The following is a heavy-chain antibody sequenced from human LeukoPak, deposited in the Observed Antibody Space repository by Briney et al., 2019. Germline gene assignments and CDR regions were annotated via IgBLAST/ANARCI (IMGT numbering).Heavy chain of an antibody. CDR1: GYTFTSYA. D-gene: IGHD3-9*01. J-gene: IGHJ6*03. V-gene: IGHV1-18*01. CDR2: ISGHNGKT. Sequence: ASVKVTCKTSGYTFTSYAISWVRQPPGQGLGWMGWISGHNGKTSFAQKFQGRVTLTTHTSTSTAYMELRSLRADDTAVYYCSRSYDIFHNYMDVWGKGTTVTVCS. CDR3: SRSYDIFHNYMDV.